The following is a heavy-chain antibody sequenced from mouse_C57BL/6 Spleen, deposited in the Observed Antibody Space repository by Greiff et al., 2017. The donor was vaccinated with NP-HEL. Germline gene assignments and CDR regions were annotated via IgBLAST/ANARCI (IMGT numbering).Heavy chain of an antibody. D-gene: IGHD1-1*01. Sequence: VQLVESGAELVKPGASVKISCKASGYAFSSYWMNWVKQRPGKGLEWIGQIYPGDGDTNYNGKFKGKATLTADKSSSTAYMQLSSLTSEDSAVYFCAREGSITTVVNFDYWGQGTTLTVSS. CDR2: IYPGDGDT. V-gene: IGHV1-80*01. CDR1: GYAFSSYW. CDR3: AREGSITTVVNFDY. J-gene: IGHJ2*01.